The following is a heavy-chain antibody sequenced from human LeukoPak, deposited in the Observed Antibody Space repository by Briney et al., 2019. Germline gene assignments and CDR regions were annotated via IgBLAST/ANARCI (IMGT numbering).Heavy chain of an antibody. CDR1: GFIFSSYA. J-gene: IGHJ4*02. D-gene: IGHD2/OR15-2a*01. CDR3: ARVTRYCKRPSRHDY. Sequence: GGCLSLSCAASGFIFSSYAMHWVRQAPGKGLEWVVVISYVGSNKYYADSAKGRFTISRDNSKNTLYVQMNSLRAGHTAVYYCARVTRYCKRPSRHDYLGQGTLVTVSS. V-gene: IGHV3-30*04. CDR2: ISYVGSNK.